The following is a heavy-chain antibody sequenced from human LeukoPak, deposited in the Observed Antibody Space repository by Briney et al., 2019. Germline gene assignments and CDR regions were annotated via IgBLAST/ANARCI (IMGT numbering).Heavy chain of an antibody. CDR3: AAAVAGRYFDL. D-gene: IGHD6-19*01. J-gene: IGHJ2*01. CDR2: IVVGSGNT. Sequence: SVKVSCKASGFTFTSSAVQWVRQARGQRLEWIGWIVVGSGNTNYAQKFQERVTITGDMSTSTAYMELSSLRSEDTAVYYCAAAVAGRYFDLWGRGTLVTVSS. CDR1: GFTFTSSA. V-gene: IGHV1-58*01.